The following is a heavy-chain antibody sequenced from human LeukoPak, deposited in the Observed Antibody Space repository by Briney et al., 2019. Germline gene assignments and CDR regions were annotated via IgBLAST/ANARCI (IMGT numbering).Heavy chain of an antibody. D-gene: IGHD6-19*01. Sequence: GGSLRLSCAASGFTFSSYEMNWVRQAPGKGLEWVSYISSSGSSGYYADSVKGRFTISRDNAKNSLYLQMNSLRAEDTAVYYCARDRGGWYRDAFDIWGQGTMVTVSS. CDR2: ISSSGSSG. CDR1: GFTFSSYE. J-gene: IGHJ3*02. CDR3: ARDRGGWYRDAFDI. V-gene: IGHV3-48*03.